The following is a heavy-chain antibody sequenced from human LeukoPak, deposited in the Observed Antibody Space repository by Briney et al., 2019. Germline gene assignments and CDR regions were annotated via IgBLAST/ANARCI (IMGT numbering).Heavy chain of an antibody. CDR3: ARGRVLPAAIGMVYYFSY. D-gene: IGHD2-2*02. CDR2: VFDTGST. J-gene: IGHJ4*02. CDR1: GGSISIDH. Sequence: SETLSLTCTVSGGSISIDHWSWIRQSPGKGLEWIGYVFDTGSTNYNPSLKSRITISLDTSKNQFSLKLTSVTAADTAVYYCARGRVLPAAIGMVYYFSYWGQGTRVTVSS. V-gene: IGHV4-59*01.